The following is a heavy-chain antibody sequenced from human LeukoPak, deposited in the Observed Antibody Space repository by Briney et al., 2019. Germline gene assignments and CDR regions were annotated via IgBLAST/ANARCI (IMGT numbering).Heavy chain of an antibody. D-gene: IGHD3-3*01. J-gene: IGHJ4*02. CDR1: GGSISSGGYY. CDR2: IYHSGST. Sequence: SETLSLTCTVSGGSISSGGYYWSWIRQPPGKGLEWIGYIYHSGSTYYNPSLKSRVTISVDTSKNQFSLKLSSVTAADTAVYYCARHGAYDFWSGYYSYYFDYWGQGTLVTVSS. V-gene: IGHV4-30-2*03. CDR3: ARHGAYDFWSGYYSYYFDY.